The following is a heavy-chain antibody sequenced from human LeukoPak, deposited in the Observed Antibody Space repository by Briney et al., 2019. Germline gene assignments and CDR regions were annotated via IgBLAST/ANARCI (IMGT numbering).Heavy chain of an antibody. CDR2: ISSSSSYI. J-gene: IGHJ4*02. V-gene: IGHV3-21*01. D-gene: IGHD6-19*01. CDR3: ARDPVSGWRGVARDY. Sequence: GGSRRLSCAASGFTFSSYSMNWVRQAPGKGLEWVSSISSSSSYIYYADSVKGRFTISRDNAKNSLYLQMNSLRAEDTAVYYCARDPVSGWRGVARDYWGQGTLVTVSS. CDR1: GFTFSSYS.